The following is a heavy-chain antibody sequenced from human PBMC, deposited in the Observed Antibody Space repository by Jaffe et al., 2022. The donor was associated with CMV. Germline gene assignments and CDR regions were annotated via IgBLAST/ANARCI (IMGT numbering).Heavy chain of an antibody. CDR1: GFTFSDFW. Sequence: EVQLVQSGGGLVQPGGSLRLSCAASGFTFSDFWMSWVRQVPGKGLVWVSRINTDGSTTMYADSVKGRFSVSRDNAKNTLYLQMNSLRAEDTAVYYCARDPYSSSHWGQGTLVTVSS. CDR3: ARDPYSSSH. D-gene: IGHD6-13*01. CDR2: INTDGSTT. V-gene: IGHV3-74*03. J-gene: IGHJ4*02.